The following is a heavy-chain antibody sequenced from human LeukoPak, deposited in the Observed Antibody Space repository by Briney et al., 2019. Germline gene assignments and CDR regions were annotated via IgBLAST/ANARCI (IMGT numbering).Heavy chain of an antibody. J-gene: IGHJ4*02. CDR1: GFTFDDYA. D-gene: IGHD2-2*01. CDR3: AKDRAPAAIGLFFDY. CDR2: ISWNSGSI. V-gene: IGHV3-9*01. Sequence: GRSLRLSCAASGFTFDDYAMHWVRQAPGKGLEWVSGISWNSGSIGYADSVKGRFTISRDNAKNSLYLQMNSLRAEDTALYYCAKDRAPAAIGLFFDYWGQGTLVTVSS.